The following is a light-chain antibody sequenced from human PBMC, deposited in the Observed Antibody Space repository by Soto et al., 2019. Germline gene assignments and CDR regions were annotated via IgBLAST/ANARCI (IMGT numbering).Light chain of an antibody. Sequence: EIVLTQSPGTLSLSPGERATLSFRASQSVSSTYLAWYQQKPGQAPRLLIYGASSRATGIPDRFSGSGSGTDFTLTISRLEPEDFAVYYCQQYDSSRLFGGGTKVEIK. CDR3: QQYDSSRL. J-gene: IGKJ4*01. CDR2: GAS. CDR1: QSVSSTY. V-gene: IGKV3-20*01.